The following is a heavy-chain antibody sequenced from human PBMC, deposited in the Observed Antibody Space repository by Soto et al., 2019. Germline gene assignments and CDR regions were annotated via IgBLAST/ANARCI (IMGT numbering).Heavy chain of an antibody. CDR2: IDGSGGIT. CDR1: GFTFVTTD. V-gene: IGHV3-23*01. Sequence: QLLQSGGGLVQPGGSLQLSCAASGFTFVTTDMSWVRQAPGEGLEWVSTIDGSGGITYYADSVKGRFTISRDNSRNTVYLQMNSLRGDDTALYYCVKNSGWFNTWGQGALVTVSS. CDR3: VKNSGWFNT. D-gene: IGHD3-10*01. J-gene: IGHJ5*02.